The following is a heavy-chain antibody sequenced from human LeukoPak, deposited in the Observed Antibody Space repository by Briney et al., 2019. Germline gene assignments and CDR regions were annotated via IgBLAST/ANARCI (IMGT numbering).Heavy chain of an antibody. D-gene: IGHD3-22*01. Sequence: ASVKVSCKASGYTFTSYGISRVRQAPGQGLEWMGWISAYNGNTNYAQKLQGRVTMTTDTSTSTAYMELRSLRSDDTAVYYCARLYDSSGYYVFYYYYYMDVWGKGTTVTVSS. V-gene: IGHV1-18*01. CDR1: GYTFTSYG. J-gene: IGHJ6*03. CDR2: ISAYNGNT. CDR3: ARLYDSSGYYVFYYYYYMDV.